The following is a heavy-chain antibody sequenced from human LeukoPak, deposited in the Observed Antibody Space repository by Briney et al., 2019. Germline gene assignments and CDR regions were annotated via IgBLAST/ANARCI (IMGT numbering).Heavy chain of an antibody. Sequence: GGSLRLSCAASGFTFSGSAMHWVRQASGVGLEWVGRIRSKANSYATAYAALVKGRFTISRDHSKNTAYLQMNSLKTEDTAVYYCTRRSVGATTIDYWGQGTLVTVSS. D-gene: IGHD5-24*01. V-gene: IGHV3-73*01. CDR3: TRRSVGATTIDY. J-gene: IGHJ4*02. CDR1: GFTFSGSA. CDR2: IRSKANSYAT.